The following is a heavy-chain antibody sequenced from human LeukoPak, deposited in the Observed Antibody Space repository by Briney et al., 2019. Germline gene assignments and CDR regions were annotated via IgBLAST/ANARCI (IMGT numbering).Heavy chain of an antibody. D-gene: IGHD3-9*01. V-gene: IGHV1-69*01. Sequence: GSSVKFSCKAPGGAFSSYAISWVRQAPGQGLEWMGGLIPIFGTTNYAQKFQGRVTITADESTSTAYMELSSLRSEDTAVYYCARADYDILTGYYLNYFDYWGQGTLVTVSS. J-gene: IGHJ4*02. CDR2: LIPIFGTT. CDR1: GGAFSSYA. CDR3: ARADYDILTGYYLNYFDY.